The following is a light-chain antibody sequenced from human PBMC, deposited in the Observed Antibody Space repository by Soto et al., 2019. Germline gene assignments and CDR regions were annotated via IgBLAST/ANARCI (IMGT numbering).Light chain of an antibody. CDR1: QSVSRN. J-gene: IGKJ1*01. CDR2: DAS. Sequence: EIVMTQSPATLSVSPGERATLSCRASQSVSRNLAWYQQKPGQAPSLLIYDASTRATGIPARFSGSGSGTEFTLTISSLQSEDFAVYYCQQYTNWRTFGQGTKVDI. CDR3: QQYTNWRT. V-gene: IGKV3-15*01.